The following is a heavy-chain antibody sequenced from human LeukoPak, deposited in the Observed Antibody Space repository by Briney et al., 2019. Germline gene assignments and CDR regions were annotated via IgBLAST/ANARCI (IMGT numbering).Heavy chain of an antibody. J-gene: IGHJ3*02. CDR2: IYHSGST. CDR1: GGSISSSNW. V-gene: IGHV4-4*02. CDR3: ARAELLWFGELSGAFDI. Sequence: SGTLSLTCAVSGGSISSSNWWSWVRQPPGKGLEWIGEIYHSGSTNYNRSLKSRVTISVDKSKNQFSLKLSSVTAADTAVYYCARAELLWFGELSGAFDIWGQGTMVTVSS. D-gene: IGHD3-10*01.